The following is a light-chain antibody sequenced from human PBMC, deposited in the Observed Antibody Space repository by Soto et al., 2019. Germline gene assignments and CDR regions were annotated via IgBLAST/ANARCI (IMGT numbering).Light chain of an antibody. CDR3: QQDNNAPRT. V-gene: IGKV1-27*01. Sequence: DIQMTQSPSSLSASVGDTVTITCRASQGISNYLAWYQQKPGQVPNLLIYAASTLQSGVPSRFSGSGSGTDFTLTISSLRPEDVATYYCQQDNNAPRTFGQGTKVEIK. J-gene: IGKJ1*01. CDR1: QGISNY. CDR2: AAS.